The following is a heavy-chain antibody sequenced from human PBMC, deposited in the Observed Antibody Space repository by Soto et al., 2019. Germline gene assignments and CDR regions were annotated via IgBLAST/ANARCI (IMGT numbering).Heavy chain of an antibody. J-gene: IGHJ3*02. CDR1: GFTFSSYG. V-gene: IGHV3-30*03. Sequence: QVQLVESGGGVVQPGRSLRLSCAASGFTFSSYGMHWVRQAPGKGLEWVAVISYDGSNKYYADSVKGRFTISRDNSKNTLYLKMNSLRAEETAVYYCASKAGSYYAFDIWGQGTMVTVSS. CDR3: ASKAGSYYAFDI. CDR2: ISYDGSNK. D-gene: IGHD1-26*01.